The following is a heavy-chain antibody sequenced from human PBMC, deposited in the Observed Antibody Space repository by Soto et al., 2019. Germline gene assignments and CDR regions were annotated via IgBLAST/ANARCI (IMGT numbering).Heavy chain of an antibody. CDR1: GYTLTGYG. J-gene: IGHJ4*02. D-gene: IGHD2-21*02. V-gene: IGHV1-18*04. CDR2: ISPYNDDT. CDR3: ARDRKYSKDCGSDCRHYFDC. Sequence: VSVKVSCKPFGYTLTGYGIRWLRQAPGQGHEWMGWISPYNDDTNYAQKLQGRVTMTTDTSTSTAYMHLRSLRSDDTAVYYCARDRKYSKDCGSDCRHYFDCWGQRTPVTVSS.